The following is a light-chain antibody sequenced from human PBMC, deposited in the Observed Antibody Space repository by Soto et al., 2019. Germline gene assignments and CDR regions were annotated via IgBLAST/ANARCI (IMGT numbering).Light chain of an antibody. J-gene: IGLJ3*02. CDR3: QSSGRSLRGRV. V-gene: IGLV1-40*01. CDR1: SSIIGAGYD. Sequence: QSVLTQPPSVSGAPGQRVTISCTGSSSIIGAGYDVHWYQQLPGTAPQLLIYGNSNRPSGVPDRFAGSNSGTSASLAITGLQAEDEADYCCQSSGRSLRGRVFGGGTKVTVL. CDR2: GNS.